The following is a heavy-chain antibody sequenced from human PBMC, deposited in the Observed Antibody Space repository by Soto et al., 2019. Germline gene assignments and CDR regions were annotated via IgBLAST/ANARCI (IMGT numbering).Heavy chain of an antibody. CDR2: MNPNSGNT. CDR3: ARVRKIGYCTNDVYDPHGDYFDY. CDR1: GYTFTSYD. Sequence: ASVKVSCKASGYTFTSYDINWVRQATGQGLEWMGWMNPNSGNTGYAQKFQGRVTMTRNTSISTAYMELSSLRSEDTAVYYCARVRKIGYCTNDVYDPHGDYFDYCSRRTLDIGSS. V-gene: IGHV1-8*01. D-gene: IGHD2-8*01. J-gene: IGHJ4*02.